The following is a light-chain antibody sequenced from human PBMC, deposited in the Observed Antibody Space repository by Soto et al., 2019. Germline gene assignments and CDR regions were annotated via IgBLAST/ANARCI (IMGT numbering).Light chain of an antibody. Sequence: IVLTQSPGTLSLSPGERATLSCRASQSVSSSYLAWYQHKPGQAPRLLIYGASSRATGIPDRFSGSGSGTDFTLTISRLEPEDFAVFYWHHYGNSLWTFGQGTKVDIK. CDR3: HHYGNSLWT. J-gene: IGKJ1*01. CDR1: QSVSSSY. V-gene: IGKV3-20*01. CDR2: GAS.